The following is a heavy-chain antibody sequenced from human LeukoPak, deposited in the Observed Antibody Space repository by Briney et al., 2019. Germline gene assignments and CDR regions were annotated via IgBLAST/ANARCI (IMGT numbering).Heavy chain of an antibody. D-gene: IGHD2-2*01. V-gene: IGHV1-69*13. J-gene: IGHJ4*02. CDR3: AKDHPPSIVVVPAALGY. Sequence: SVKVSCKASGGTFSSYAISWVRQAPGQGLEWMGGIIPIFGTANYAQKFQGRVTITADESTSTAYMELSSLRSEDTAVYYCAKDHPPSIVVVPAALGYWGQGTLVTVSS. CDR2: IIPIFGTA. CDR1: GGTFSSYA.